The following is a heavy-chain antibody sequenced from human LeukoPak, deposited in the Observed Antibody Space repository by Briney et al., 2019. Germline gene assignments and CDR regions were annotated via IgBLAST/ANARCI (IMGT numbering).Heavy chain of an antibody. CDR2: IYSGGST. CDR3: ARAVAAAGLDY. J-gene: IGHJ4*02. D-gene: IGHD6-13*01. Sequence: PGGSLRLSCAASGFIVSSNYMKWVRQAPGKGLAWVSVIYSGGSTYYADSVKGRFTISRDNAKNSLYLQMNSLRAEDTAVYYCARAVAAAGLDYWGQGTLVTVSS. V-gene: IGHV3-53*01. CDR1: GFIVSSNY.